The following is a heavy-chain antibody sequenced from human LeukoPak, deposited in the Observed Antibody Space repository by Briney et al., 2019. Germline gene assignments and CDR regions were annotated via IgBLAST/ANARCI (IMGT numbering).Heavy chain of an antibody. D-gene: IGHD3-10*01. J-gene: IGHJ5*02. CDR3: ARMHYYDSGSSNWFDP. CDR2: MNPNSGNT. CDR1: GYSFTSHH. Sequence: ASVKVSCKASGYSFTSHHMHWVRQATGQGLEWMGWMNPNSGNTGYAQKFQGRVTMTRNTSINTAYMELSSLRSEDTAVYYCARMHYYDSGSSNWFDPWGQGTLVTVSS. V-gene: IGHV1-8*02.